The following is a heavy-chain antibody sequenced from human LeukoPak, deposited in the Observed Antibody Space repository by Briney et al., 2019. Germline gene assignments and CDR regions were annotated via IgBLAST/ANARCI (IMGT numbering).Heavy chain of an antibody. CDR2: VFTSGSI. D-gene: IGHD3-22*01. J-gene: IGHJ3*01. Sequence: SETLSLTCTVSGGSISRYYWSWIRQPPGKGLEGVGRVFTSGSISGNTNYNPSLKSRVTMSVDTSKNQFSLELRSVTDADTAVYYCARDRYYYDSGSYYSAFDPWGQGTLVTVSS. CDR1: GGSISRYY. V-gene: IGHV4-4*07. CDR3: ARDRYYYDSGSYYSAFDP.